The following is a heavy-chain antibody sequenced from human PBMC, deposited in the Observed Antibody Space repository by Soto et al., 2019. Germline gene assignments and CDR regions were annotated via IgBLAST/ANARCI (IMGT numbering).Heavy chain of an antibody. CDR1: GFTFSSYW. V-gene: IGHV3-74*01. D-gene: IGHD1-1*01. Sequence: GGSLRLSCAASGFTFSSYWMHWVRQAPGKGLVWVSRINSDGSSTSYADSVKGRFTISRDNAKNTLYLQMNSLRAEDTAVYYCARCNDQRPFDYWGQGTLVTVSS. CDR2: INSDGSST. CDR3: ARCNDQRPFDY. J-gene: IGHJ4*02.